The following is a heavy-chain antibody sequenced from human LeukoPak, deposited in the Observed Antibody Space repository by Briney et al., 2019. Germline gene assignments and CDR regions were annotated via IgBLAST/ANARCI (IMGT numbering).Heavy chain of an antibody. CDR2: AIEKAHSYTT. Sequence: SLRLSCAASRFTFSDHYMDWVSLAPGKGLEWVGRAIEKAHSYTTEYAAYVKGRFTISRDDSKNSLYLQMNSLKTEDTAVYYCARVFRYNSAWHPFDSWGQGTLVTVSS. V-gene: IGHV3-72*01. CDR3: ARVFRYNSAWHPFDS. D-gene: IGHD6-19*01. J-gene: IGHJ4*02. CDR1: RFTFSDHY.